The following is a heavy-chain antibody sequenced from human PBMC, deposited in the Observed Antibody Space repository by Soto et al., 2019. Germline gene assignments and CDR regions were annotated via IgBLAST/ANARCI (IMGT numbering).Heavy chain of an antibody. CDR3: ARRERAAGTDWWFDP. CDR2: IYYSGST. D-gene: IGHD6-13*01. Sequence: QLQLQESGPGLVKPSETLSLTCTVSGGSISSSSFHWGWIRQPPGKGLEWIGSIYYSGSTYYSPSLKSRFTISVDTSKTQFSRKLSSVSASDTAVYYCARRERAAGTDWWFDPWGQGTLVTVSS. CDR1: GGSISSSSFH. J-gene: IGHJ5*02. V-gene: IGHV4-39*01.